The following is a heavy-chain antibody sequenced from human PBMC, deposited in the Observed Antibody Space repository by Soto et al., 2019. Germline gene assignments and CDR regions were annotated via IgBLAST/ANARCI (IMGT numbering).Heavy chain of an antibody. J-gene: IGHJ6*02. CDR1: GYTFSDYF. Sequence: QVQLVQSGAEVRKSGASVKVSCKAAGYTFSDYFIQWLRQAPGQGLEWVAWINPKTAATNYAKKFQDRVTVTSDTSFSTAYLELTRLRPDDTALYYCVRIKWGLDYSSGMDVWGQGTAVSVSS. CDR3: VRIKWGLDYSSGMDV. D-gene: IGHD2-15*01. V-gene: IGHV1-2*02. CDR2: INPKTAAT.